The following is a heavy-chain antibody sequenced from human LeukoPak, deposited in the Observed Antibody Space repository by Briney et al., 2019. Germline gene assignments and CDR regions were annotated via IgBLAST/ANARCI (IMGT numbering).Heavy chain of an antibody. V-gene: IGHV3-13*01. Sequence: GGSLRLSCAASGFTFSSYDMHWVRQATGKGLEWVSAIGTAGDTYHPGSVKGRFTISRENAKNSLYLQMNSLRAGDTAVYYCARGAEGVPAAIGGAFDIWGQGTMVTVSS. CDR1: GFTFSSYD. J-gene: IGHJ3*02. CDR3: ARGAEGVPAAIGGAFDI. CDR2: IGTAGDT. D-gene: IGHD2-2*01.